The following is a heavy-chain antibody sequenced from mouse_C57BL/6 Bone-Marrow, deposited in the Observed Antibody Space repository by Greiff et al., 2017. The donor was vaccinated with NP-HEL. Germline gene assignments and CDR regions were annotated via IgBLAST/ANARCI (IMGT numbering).Heavy chain of an antibody. D-gene: IGHD1-1*02. J-gene: IGHJ2*01. CDR3: ARLGGWPFDY. V-gene: IGHV1-61*01. Sequence: QVQLQQPGAELVRPGSSVKLSCKASGYTFTSYWMDWVKQRPGQGLEWIGNIYPSDSETHYNQKFKDKATLTVDKSSSTAYMQLSSLTSEDSAVYYCARLGGWPFDYGGKGTTLTVSS. CDR1: GYTFTSYW. CDR2: IYPSDSET.